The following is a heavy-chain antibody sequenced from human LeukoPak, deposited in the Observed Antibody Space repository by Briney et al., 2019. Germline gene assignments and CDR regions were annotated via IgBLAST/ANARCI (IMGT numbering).Heavy chain of an antibody. J-gene: IGHJ4*02. V-gene: IGHV1-2*02. CDR1: GYTFTCYY. Sequence: ASVKVSCKASGYTFTCYYMHWVRQAPGQGLEWMGWINPNSGGTNYAQKFQGRVTMTRDTSISTAYMELSRLRSDDTAAYYCASHCSSTSCYDDDYWGQGTLVTVSS. D-gene: IGHD2-2*01. CDR2: INPNSGGT. CDR3: ASHCSSTSCYDDDY.